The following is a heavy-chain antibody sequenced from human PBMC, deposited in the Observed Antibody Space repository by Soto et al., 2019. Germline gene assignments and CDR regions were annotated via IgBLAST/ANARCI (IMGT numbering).Heavy chain of an antibody. CDR1: GYSFTSYW. CDR2: IYPGDSDT. CDR3: ASFPPPVAGEPPFAY. J-gene: IGHJ4*02. Sequence: GESLKISCKGSGYSFTSYWIGWVRQMPGKGLEWMGIIYPGDSDTRYSPSFQGQVTISADKSISTAYLQWSSLKASDTAMYYCASFPPPVAGEPPFAYWGRETLVTVSS. D-gene: IGHD6-19*01. V-gene: IGHV5-51*01.